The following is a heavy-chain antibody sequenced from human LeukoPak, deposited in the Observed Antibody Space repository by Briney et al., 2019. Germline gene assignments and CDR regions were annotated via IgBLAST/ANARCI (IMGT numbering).Heavy chain of an antibody. CDR3: ARPTTPSYYYDSSGSDHDAFDI. CDR1: GYTFTGYY. Sequence: ASVKVSCKASGYTFTGYYMHWVRQAPGQGLEWMGWINPNSGGTNYAQKFQGRVTMTRDTSISTAYMELSRLRSDDTAVYYCARPTTPSYYYDSSGSDHDAFDIWGQGTMVTVSS. CDR2: INPNSGGT. V-gene: IGHV1-2*02. J-gene: IGHJ3*02. D-gene: IGHD3-22*01.